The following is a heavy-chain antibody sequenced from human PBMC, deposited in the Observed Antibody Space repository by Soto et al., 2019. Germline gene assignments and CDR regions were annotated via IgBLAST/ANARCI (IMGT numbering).Heavy chain of an antibody. J-gene: IGHJ4*02. CDR2: IYYSGST. CDR3: ARDLGHLGYYYDSSGYLGLGY. D-gene: IGHD3-22*01. CDR1: GGSISSGGYY. Sequence: QVQLQESGPGLVKPSQTLSLTCTVSGGSISSGGYYWSWIRQHPGKGLEWIGYIYYSGSTYYNPSIKSRVTISVDTSKNQFSLKLSSVTAADTAVYYCARDLGHLGYYYDSSGYLGLGYWGQGTLVTVSS. V-gene: IGHV4-31*03.